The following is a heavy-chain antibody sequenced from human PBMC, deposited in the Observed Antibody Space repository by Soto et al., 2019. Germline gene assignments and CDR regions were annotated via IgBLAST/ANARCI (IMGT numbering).Heavy chain of an antibody. CDR1: GFTFSSDA. CDR3: ANLYCSGGSCYPRHYYYYMYV. CDR2: ISGSGGST. J-gene: IGHJ6*03. Sequence: PGGSRRLSCAASGFTFSSDAMSWVRRAPGKGLEWGAAISGSGGSTYYADSVKGRFNISRDNSNNTLYLQMNSLRAEDTAVYYCANLYCSGGSCYPRHYYYYMYVWGQGTTVPVSS. V-gene: IGHV3-23*01. D-gene: IGHD2-15*01.